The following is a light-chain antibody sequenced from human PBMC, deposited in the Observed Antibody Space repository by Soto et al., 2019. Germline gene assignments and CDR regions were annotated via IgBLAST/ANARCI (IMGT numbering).Light chain of an antibody. CDR3: CASAGSGTVV. V-gene: IGLV2-23*01. Sequence: QSALTQPASVSGSPEQSITISCTGTSNDVGRYNLVSWYQQHPGKAPKVMIYEATKRPSGVSNRFSGSKSCNTASLTISGLQAEDDADYYCCASAGSGTVVFGGGTQLTVL. CDR1: SNDVGRYNL. CDR2: EAT. J-gene: IGLJ3*02.